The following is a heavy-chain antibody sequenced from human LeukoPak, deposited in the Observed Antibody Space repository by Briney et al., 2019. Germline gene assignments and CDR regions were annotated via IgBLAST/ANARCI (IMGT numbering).Heavy chain of an antibody. CDR2: ISWNSGSI. Sequence: GGSLRLSCAASGFTFDDYAMHWVRQAPGKGLEWVSGISWNSGSIGYADSVKGRFTISRDNAKNTLYLQMKSLRAEDTAVYYCARDLVYSSSPGVDYWGQGTLVTVSS. D-gene: IGHD6-6*01. J-gene: IGHJ4*02. CDR1: GFTFDDYA. V-gene: IGHV3-9*01. CDR3: ARDLVYSSSPGVDY.